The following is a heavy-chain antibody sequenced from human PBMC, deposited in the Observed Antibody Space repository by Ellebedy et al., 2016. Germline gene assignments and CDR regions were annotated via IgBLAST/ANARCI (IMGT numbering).Heavy chain of an antibody. Sequence: SETLSLXCTVSGGSISSYYWSWIRQPPGKGLEWIGYLYYSGTTNYSPSLKSRVTISVDTSKNQFSLKLSSVTAADTAVYYCARHRQQQLARPFDYWGQGTLVTVSS. CDR2: LYYSGTT. CDR3: ARHRQQQLARPFDY. V-gene: IGHV4-59*08. D-gene: IGHD6-13*01. J-gene: IGHJ4*02. CDR1: GGSISSYY.